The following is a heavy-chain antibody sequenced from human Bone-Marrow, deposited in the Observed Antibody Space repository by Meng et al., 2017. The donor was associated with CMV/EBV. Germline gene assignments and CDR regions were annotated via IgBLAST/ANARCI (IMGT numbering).Heavy chain of an antibody. CDR2: INQGGSER. Sequence: GGSLRLSCAASGFMFSGYWMTWVRQAPGAGLEWVANINQGGSERYYLDSVKGRFTISRDKAKNSVYLQISSLRAEDTAVYFCARSYGLFVAGMNSWGQGTLVTVSS. V-gene: IGHV3-7*01. J-gene: IGHJ1*01. D-gene: IGHD6-19*01. CDR1: GFMFSGYW. CDR3: ARSYGLFVAGMNS.